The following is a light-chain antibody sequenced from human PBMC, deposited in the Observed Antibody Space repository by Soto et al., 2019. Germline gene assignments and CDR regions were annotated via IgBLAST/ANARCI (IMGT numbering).Light chain of an antibody. CDR1: SSDVGGYNY. J-gene: IGLJ1*01. Sequence: QSVLTQPASVSGSPGLSIAISCTGTSSDVGGYNYVSWYQQHPGKAPKLIIYDVSNRPSGVSNRFSGSKSGNTASLTISGLQAEDEADYYCSSFTSSSTRVFGTGTKSPS. CDR2: DVS. V-gene: IGLV2-14*03. CDR3: SSFTSSSTRV.